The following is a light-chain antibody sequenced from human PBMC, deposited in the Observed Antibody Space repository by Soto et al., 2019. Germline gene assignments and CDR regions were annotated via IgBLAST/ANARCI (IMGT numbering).Light chain of an antibody. J-gene: IGKJ3*01. CDR2: GAS. Sequence: DIVLTQSPGTLSLSPGERATLSCRASQSVSSSYLAWYQQKPGQAPRLLIYGASSRATGIPDRFSGSGSGTDFILTISRLEPEDFAVYYCQHYDNTPPSVTFGPGTKVDIK. V-gene: IGKV3-20*01. CDR3: QHYDNTPPSVT. CDR1: QSVSSSY.